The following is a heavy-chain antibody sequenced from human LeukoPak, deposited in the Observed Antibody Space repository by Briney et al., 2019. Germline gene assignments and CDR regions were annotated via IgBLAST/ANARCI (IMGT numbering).Heavy chain of an antibody. D-gene: IGHD5-24*01. Sequence: GGSLRLSCAASGFTFSSYEMNWVRQAPGKGLEWVSYISSSGSTIYYADSVKGRFTISRDNAKNSLYLQMNSLRAEDTAVYYCARTEMAWDYFDYWGQGTLVTVSS. CDR1: GFTFSSYE. CDR2: ISSSGSTI. J-gene: IGHJ4*02. CDR3: ARTEMAWDYFDY. V-gene: IGHV3-48*03.